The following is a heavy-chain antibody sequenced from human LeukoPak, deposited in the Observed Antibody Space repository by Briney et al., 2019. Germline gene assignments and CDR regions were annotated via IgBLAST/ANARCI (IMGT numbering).Heavy chain of an antibody. CDR2: SSSSGST. V-gene: IGHV4-59*08. CDR1: GGYTSTYY. D-gene: IGHD1-26*01. Sequence: SETLSLTCTVSGGYTSTYYWGWIRQPPGKGLEWIEYSSSSGSTNYNPSLNSRVTISVDTSKNQFSLKLSSVTAADTAVYHCARHGGSYSHDYWGQGTLVTVSS. CDR3: ARHGGSYSHDY. J-gene: IGHJ4*02.